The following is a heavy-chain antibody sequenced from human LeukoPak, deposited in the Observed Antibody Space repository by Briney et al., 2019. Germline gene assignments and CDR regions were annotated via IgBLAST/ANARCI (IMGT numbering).Heavy chain of an antibody. D-gene: IGHD1-26*01. J-gene: IGHJ4*02. CDR1: DGSISSNNYY. CDR3: ASWGATHHYFDY. V-gene: IGHV4-39*01. CDR2: IYYSGST. Sequence: SETLSLTCTVSDGSISSNNYYWGWIRQPPGKGLEWIGSIYYSGSTYYNPSLKSRVTISVDTSKNQFSLKLTSVTAADTAVYYCASWGATHHYFDYWGQGTLVTVSS.